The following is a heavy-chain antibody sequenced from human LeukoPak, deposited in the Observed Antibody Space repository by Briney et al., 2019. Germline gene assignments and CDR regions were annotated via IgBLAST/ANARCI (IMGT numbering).Heavy chain of an antibody. Sequence: ASVKVSCKASGYTFTSYYMHWVRQAPGQGLEWMGIINPSGGSTSYAQKFQGRVTMTRDMSTSTVYMELSSLRSEDTAVYFCARGYYDSSGYEYFQHWGQGTLVTVSS. V-gene: IGHV1-46*01. CDR3: ARGYYDSSGYEYFQH. CDR2: INPSGGST. J-gene: IGHJ1*01. D-gene: IGHD3-22*01. CDR1: GYTFTSYY.